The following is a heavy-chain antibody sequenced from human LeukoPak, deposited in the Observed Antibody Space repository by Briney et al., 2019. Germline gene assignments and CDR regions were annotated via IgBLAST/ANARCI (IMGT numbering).Heavy chain of an antibody. J-gene: IGHJ5*02. D-gene: IGHD5-18*01. CDR1: GGTFSSYA. CDR2: IIPIFGTA. V-gene: IGHV1-69*06. CDR3: ARDSYGPYNWFDP. Sequence: SVKVPCKASGGTFSSYAISWVRQAPGQGLEWMGGIIPIFGTANYAQKFQGRVTITADKSTSTAYMELSSLRSEDTAVYYCARDSYGPYNWFDPWGQGTLVTVSS.